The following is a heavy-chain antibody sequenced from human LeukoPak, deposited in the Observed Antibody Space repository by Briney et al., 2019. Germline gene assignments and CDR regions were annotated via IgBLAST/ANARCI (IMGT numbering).Heavy chain of an antibody. CDR1: GGSFSGYY. CDR2: INHSGST. V-gene: IGHV4-34*01. Sequence: SETLSLTCAVYGGSFSGYYWSRIRQPPGKGLEWIGEINHSGSTNYNPSLKSRVAISVDTSKNQFSLKLSSVTAADTAVYYCASEGYDFWSGSKSTWLVPWGQGNLVTVSS. CDR3: ASEGYDFWSGSKSTWLVP. D-gene: IGHD3-3*01. J-gene: IGHJ5*02.